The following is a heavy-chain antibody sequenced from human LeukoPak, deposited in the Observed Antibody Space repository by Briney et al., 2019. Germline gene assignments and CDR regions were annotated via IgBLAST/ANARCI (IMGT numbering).Heavy chain of an antibody. CDR1: GFTFSSYA. V-gene: IGHV3-23*01. Sequence: GGSLRLSCAASGFTFSSYAMSWVRQAPGKGLEWVSAISGSGGSTYYADSVKGRFTISRDNAKNSLYLQMNSLRAEDTAVYYCARCSRDGYNWGFDYWGQGTLVTVSS. CDR3: ARCSRDGYNWGFDY. J-gene: IGHJ4*02. D-gene: IGHD5-24*01. CDR2: ISGSGGST.